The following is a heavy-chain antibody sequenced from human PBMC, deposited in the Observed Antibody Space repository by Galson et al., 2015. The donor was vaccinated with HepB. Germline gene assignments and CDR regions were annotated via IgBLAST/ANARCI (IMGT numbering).Heavy chain of an antibody. V-gene: IGHV4-30-4*08. CDR3: VRNWNHDWFDP. Sequence: TLSLTCTVSGDSISVDEAYWGWIRQPPGKGLEWIAYSNYRGPTYYSPSLQSRLMTSIDTSRNQFSLKLISVTAADTAVYFCVRNWNHDWFDPWGQGTQVTVSS. J-gene: IGHJ5*02. CDR1: GDSISVDEAY. CDR2: SNYRGPT. D-gene: IGHD1-14*01.